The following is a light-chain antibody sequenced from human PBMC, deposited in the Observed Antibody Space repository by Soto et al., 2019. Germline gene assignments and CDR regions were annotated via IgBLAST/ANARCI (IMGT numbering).Light chain of an antibody. J-gene: IGLJ2*01. V-gene: IGLV2-8*01. Sequence: QSALTQPASVSGSPGQSITISCTGTSSDVGFYKSVSWYQHHPGRAPKLMIYEVSQRPSGVPDRFSGSKSGNTASLTISGLQAEDEGDYYCSSFAGINNLLFGGGTKLTVL. CDR3: SSFAGINNLL. CDR1: SSDVGFYKS. CDR2: EVS.